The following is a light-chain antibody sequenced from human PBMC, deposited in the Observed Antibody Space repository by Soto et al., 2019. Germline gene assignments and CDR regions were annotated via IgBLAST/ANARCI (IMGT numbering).Light chain of an antibody. CDR2: DVS. J-gene: IGLJ1*01. Sequence: QSVLTQPASVSGSPGQSITISCTGTSSDVGGYNYVSWYQQHPGKAPKLMIYDVSNRPSGVSNRFSGSKSGNTASLTISGLQAGDDAFYYCSSYTSSSTSPYVFVTGTKVTV. CDR3: SSYTSSSTSPYV. V-gene: IGLV2-14*01. CDR1: SSDVGGYNY.